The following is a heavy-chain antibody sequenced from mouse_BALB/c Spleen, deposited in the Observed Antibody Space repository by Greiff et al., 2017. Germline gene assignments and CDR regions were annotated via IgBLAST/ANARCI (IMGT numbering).Heavy chain of an antibody. V-gene: IGHV1-80*01. CDR1: GYAFSSYW. D-gene: IGHD3-1*01. Sequence: QVQLQQSGAELVRPGSSVKISCKASGYAFSSYWMNWVKQRPGQGLEWIGQIYPGDGDTNYNGKFKGKATLTADKSSSTAYMQLSSLTSEDSAVYFCARRLEQVYFDYWGQGTTLTVSS. J-gene: IGHJ2*01. CDR2: IYPGDGDT. CDR3: ARRLEQVYFDY.